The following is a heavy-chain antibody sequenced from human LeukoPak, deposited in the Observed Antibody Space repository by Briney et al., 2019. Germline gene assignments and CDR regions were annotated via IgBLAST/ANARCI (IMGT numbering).Heavy chain of an antibody. CDR2: VRLDGRT. J-gene: IGHJ4*02. Sequence: SETLSLTCDVSGGSVTSTNWWTWFRQPPGKGLEWIGEVRLDGRTNYNPSLESRLVMSVDLPENHISLKLTSVTAADTAVYYCAREGGFYRPLDYSGQGTLVTVSS. CDR1: GGSVTSTNW. V-gene: IGHV4-4*02. D-gene: IGHD6-25*01. CDR3: AREGGFYRPLDY.